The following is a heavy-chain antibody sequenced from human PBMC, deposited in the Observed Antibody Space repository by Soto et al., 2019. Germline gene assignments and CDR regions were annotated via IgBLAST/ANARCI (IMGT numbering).Heavy chain of an antibody. D-gene: IGHD3-22*01. CDR1: GFTFSSYA. J-gene: IGHJ5*02. Sequence: HPGGSLRLSCAASGFTFSSYAMSWVRQAPGKGLEWVSAISGSGGSTYYADSVKGRFTISRDNSKDTLYLQMNSLRAEDTAVYYCASGYYYDSSGYKNWFDPWGQGTLVTVSS. CDR3: ASGYYYDSSGYKNWFDP. V-gene: IGHV3-23*01. CDR2: ISGSGGST.